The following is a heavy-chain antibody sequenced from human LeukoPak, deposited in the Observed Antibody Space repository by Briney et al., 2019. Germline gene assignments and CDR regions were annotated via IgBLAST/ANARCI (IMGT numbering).Heavy chain of an antibody. Sequence: PSETLSLTCSVSGGSISTYSWNWIRQPAGKGLEWIGRIFPSGTTKYHPPLKSRVTMPVDTSKNQFSLKLSSVTAADTAVYYCAREGVKGACGDWGQGTLVTVSS. CDR3: AREGVKGACGD. CDR1: GGSISTYS. CDR2: IFPSGTT. V-gene: IGHV4-4*07. D-gene: IGHD3-10*01. J-gene: IGHJ4*02.